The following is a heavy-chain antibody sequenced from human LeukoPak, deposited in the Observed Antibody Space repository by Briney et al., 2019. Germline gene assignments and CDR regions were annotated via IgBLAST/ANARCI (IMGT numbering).Heavy chain of an antibody. CDR1: GFTFSSYS. J-gene: IGHJ4*02. CDR3: ARDRGYYGSGSYYGLYY. Sequence: GGSLRLSCAASGFTFSSYSMNWVRQAPGKGLEWVSYISSSSSTIYYADSVKGRFTISRDNAKNSLYLQMNSLRAEDTAVYYCARDRGYYGSGSYYGLYYWGQGTLVTVSS. CDR2: ISSSSSTI. V-gene: IGHV3-48*01. D-gene: IGHD3-10*01.